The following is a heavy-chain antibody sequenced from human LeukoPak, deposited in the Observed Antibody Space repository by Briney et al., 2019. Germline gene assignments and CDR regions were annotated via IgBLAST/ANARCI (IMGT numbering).Heavy chain of an antibody. CDR3: ARGNQWSGEFLTWFDP. D-gene: IGHD3-10*01. J-gene: IGHJ5*02. Sequence: PSETLSLTCAVYGGSFSGYYWSWIRQPPGKGLEWIGEINHSGSTNYNPSRKSRVTISVDTSKNQFSLKLSSVTAADTAVHYCARGNQWSGEFLTWFDPWGQGTLVTVSS. CDR2: INHSGST. CDR1: GGSFSGYY. V-gene: IGHV4-34*01.